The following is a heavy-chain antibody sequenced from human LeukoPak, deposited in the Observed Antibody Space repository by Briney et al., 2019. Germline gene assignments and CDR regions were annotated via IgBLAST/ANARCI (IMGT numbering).Heavy chain of an antibody. Sequence: SETLSLTCTVSGGSISGYYWTWIRQPPGKGLEWIGYIYYSGSTNYNPSLKSRVTISVDTSKNQFSLKLSSVTAADTAVYYCARVNTMIVVVTPYDAFDIWGQGTMVTVSS. V-gene: IGHV4-59*01. D-gene: IGHD3-22*01. CDR1: GGSISGYY. CDR3: ARVNTMIVVVTPYDAFDI. J-gene: IGHJ3*02. CDR2: IYYSGST.